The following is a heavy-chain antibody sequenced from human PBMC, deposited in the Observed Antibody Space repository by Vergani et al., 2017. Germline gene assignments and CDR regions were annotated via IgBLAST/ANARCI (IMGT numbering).Heavy chain of an antibody. D-gene: IGHD2-2*01. V-gene: IGHV3-21*01. J-gene: IGHJ4*02. CDR2: ISSSSSYI. CDR3: ARAGYCSSTSCYFDY. Sequence: EVQLVESGGGLVKPGGSLRLSCAASGLTFSSYSMNWVRQAPGKGLEWVSSISSSSSYIYYADSVKGRFTISRDNAKNSLYLQMNSLRAEDTAVYYCARAGYCSSTSCYFDYWGQGTLVTVSS. CDR1: GLTFSSYS.